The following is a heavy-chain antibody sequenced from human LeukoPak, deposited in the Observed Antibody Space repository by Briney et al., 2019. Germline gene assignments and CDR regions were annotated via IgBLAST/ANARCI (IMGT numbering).Heavy chain of an antibody. J-gene: IGHJ4*02. CDR2: IYTRGST. V-gene: IGHV4-61*02. CDR1: GGSISSGSYY. D-gene: IGHD3-10*01. Sequence: SETLSLTCTVSGGSISSGSYYWSWIRQPAGKGLEWIGRIYTRGSTNYNPSLKSRVTISVDTSKNQFSLKLSSVTAADTAVYYCAVQLRGFGEASSFYFDYWGRGTLVTVSS. CDR3: AVQLRGFGEASSFYFDY.